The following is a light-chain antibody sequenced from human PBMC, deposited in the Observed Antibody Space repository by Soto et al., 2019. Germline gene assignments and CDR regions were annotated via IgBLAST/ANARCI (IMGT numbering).Light chain of an antibody. CDR1: SSDVGGYNY. J-gene: IGLJ1*01. Sequence: SALTQPASVSGSPGQSITISCTGTSSDVGGYNYVSWYQQHPGKAPKLMIYDVSNRPSGVSNRFSGYKSGNTASLTISGLQAEDEADYYCSSYTSSSFYVFGTGTKVTVL. CDR3: SSYTSSSFYV. V-gene: IGLV2-14*01. CDR2: DVS.